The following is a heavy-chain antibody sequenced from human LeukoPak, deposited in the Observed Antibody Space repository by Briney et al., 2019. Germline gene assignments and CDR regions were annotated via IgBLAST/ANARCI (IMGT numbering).Heavy chain of an antibody. Sequence: QPSETLSLTCSVYGVSFSGYYWRWIRQPPGRGGEGIGEINPRGSTNYSPSLKSRVTTSVDPSKNQFSLKLSSVAAAHSALYFCARVGYSYVINDWSRTGLGAYATKYYYHMDVWDKGTTVTVSS. D-gene: IGHD5-18*01. CDR2: INPRGST. CDR1: GVSFSGYY. J-gene: IGHJ6*03. V-gene: IGHV4-34*01. CDR3: ARVGYSYVINDWSRTGLGAYATKYYYHMDV.